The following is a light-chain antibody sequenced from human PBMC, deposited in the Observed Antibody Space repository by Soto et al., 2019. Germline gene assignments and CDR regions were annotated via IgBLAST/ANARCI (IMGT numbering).Light chain of an antibody. Sequence: EMVMTQSPATLSVSPGERATLSCSASQSVRNNLAWYQHKPGQAPRLLIYDASNRATGIPARFSGSGSGTDFTLTISSLEPEDFAVYFCQHRAGWPPALTFGGGTKVDIK. CDR3: QHRAGWPPALT. J-gene: IGKJ4*01. V-gene: IGKV3-11*01. CDR1: QSVRNN. CDR2: DAS.